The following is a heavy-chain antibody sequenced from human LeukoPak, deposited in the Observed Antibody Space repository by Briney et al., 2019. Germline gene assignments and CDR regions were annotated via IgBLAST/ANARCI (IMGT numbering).Heavy chain of an antibody. CDR3: ARAASGWYYFDY. D-gene: IGHD6-19*01. V-gene: IGHV1-69*13. CDR2: IIPIFGTA. J-gene: IGHJ4*02. CDR1: GGIFSSYA. Sequence: ASVKVSCKASGGIFSSYAISWVRQAPGQGLEWMGGIIPIFGTANYAQKFQGRVTITADESTSTAYMELSSLRSEDTAVYYCARAASGWYYFDYWGQGTLVTVSS.